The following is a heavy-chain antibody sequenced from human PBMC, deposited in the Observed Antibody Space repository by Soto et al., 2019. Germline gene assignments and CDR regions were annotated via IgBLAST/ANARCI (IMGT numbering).Heavy chain of an antibody. CDR2: IDWDDDK. CDR1: GFSLSTSGMC. V-gene: IGHV2-70*01. CDR3: ARMVKGYRYSSSWPDY. D-gene: IGHD6-13*01. J-gene: IGHJ4*02. Sequence: SGPTLVNPTQTLTLTCTFSGFSLSTSGMCVSWIRQPPGKALEWLALIDWDDDKYYSTSLKTRLTISKDTSKNQVVLTMTNMDPVDTATYYCARMVKGYRYSSSWPDYWGQGTLVTVSS.